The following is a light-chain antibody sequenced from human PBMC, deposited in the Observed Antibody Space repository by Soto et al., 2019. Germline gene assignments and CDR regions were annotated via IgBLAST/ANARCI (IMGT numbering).Light chain of an antibody. J-gene: IGKJ4*01. CDR2: RES. Sequence: EIVLTRSRGTLSLSPGERATLSCRASQSVSSNYLAWYQQKPGQAPKVLIYRESSRATGIPDRFSGSGSGTDLNLTISRLEPEDFAVYYCQEYGSSPLTCGGGTKVDI. CDR1: QSVSSNY. CDR3: QEYGSSPLT. V-gene: IGKV3-20*01.